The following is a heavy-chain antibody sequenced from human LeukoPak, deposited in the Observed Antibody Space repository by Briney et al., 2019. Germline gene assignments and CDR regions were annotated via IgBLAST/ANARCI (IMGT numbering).Heavy chain of an antibody. D-gene: IGHD6-13*01. J-gene: IGHJ6*02. CDR1: GGSIRSYY. CDR3: AREIVSSSSGGMDV. Sequence: PSETLSLTCTVSGGSIRSYYWGWIRQPPGKGLEWIGSIYYSGSTYYNPSLKSRVTISVDTSKNQFSLKLSSVTAADTAVYYCAREIVSSSSGGMDVWGQGTTVTVSS. V-gene: IGHV4-39*07. CDR2: IYYSGST.